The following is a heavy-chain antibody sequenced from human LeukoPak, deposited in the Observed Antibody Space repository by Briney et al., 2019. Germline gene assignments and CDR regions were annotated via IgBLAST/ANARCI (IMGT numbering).Heavy chain of an antibody. D-gene: IGHD2-15*01. V-gene: IGHV3-21*01. Sequence: GGSLRLSCAASGFTFSSYSMNWVRQAPGKELEWVSSISSSSSYIYYADSVKGRFTISRDNAKNSLYLQMNSLRAEDTAVYYCATDSPSRIDYWGQGTLVTVSS. CDR3: ATDSPSRIDY. CDR1: GFTFSSYS. CDR2: ISSSSSYI. J-gene: IGHJ4*02.